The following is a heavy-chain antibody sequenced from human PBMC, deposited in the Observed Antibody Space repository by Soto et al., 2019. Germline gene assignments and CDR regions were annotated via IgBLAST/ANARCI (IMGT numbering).Heavy chain of an antibody. D-gene: IGHD6-19*01. J-gene: IGHJ4*02. V-gene: IGHV1-3*05. CDR1: GYTFTKYA. CDR3: AREQWLGDDY. CDR2: INAGNGNT. Sequence: QVQLVQSGAEEKKPGASVKVSCKASGYTFTKYAMHWVRQAPGQSLEWMRWINAGNGNTKYSQKFQGRVTITRDTSASTAYMELSSLRSEDTAVYYCAREQWLGDDYWGQGTLVTVSS.